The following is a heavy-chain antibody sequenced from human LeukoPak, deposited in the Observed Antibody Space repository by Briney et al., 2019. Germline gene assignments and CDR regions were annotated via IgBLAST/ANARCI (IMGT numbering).Heavy chain of an antibody. Sequence: ASVKVSCKASGYTFTSYGIIWVRQAPGQGLEWMGWISAYNGNTNYAQKLQGRVTMTTDTSTSTAYMELRSLRSDDTAVYYCARVSKAWLTSDYWGQGTLLTVSS. CDR1: GYTFTSYG. CDR3: ARVSKAWLTSDY. D-gene: IGHD6-19*01. J-gene: IGHJ4*02. V-gene: IGHV1-18*01. CDR2: ISAYNGNT.